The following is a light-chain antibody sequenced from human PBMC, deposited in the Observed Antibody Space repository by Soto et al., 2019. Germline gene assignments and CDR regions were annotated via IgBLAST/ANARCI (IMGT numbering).Light chain of an antibody. CDR1: QSFRGL. CDR2: DAY. Sequence: EIVLTQSPGTLSLSPGERGTLSCRASQSFRGLLAWYQQKPGQAPRLLIYDAYNRATGIPPRFSGSGSGTDFTLTISSLEPEDSAVYYCQQRHMWPITFGQGTRLEIK. J-gene: IGKJ5*01. CDR3: QQRHMWPIT. V-gene: IGKV3-11*01.